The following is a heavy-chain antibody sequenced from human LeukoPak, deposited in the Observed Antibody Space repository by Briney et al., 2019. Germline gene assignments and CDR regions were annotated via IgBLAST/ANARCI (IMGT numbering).Heavy chain of an antibody. CDR3: ARRGLYCGGDCYFAH. J-gene: IGHJ5*02. V-gene: IGHV4-39*01. Sequence: PGGSLRLSCAASGFTFSHYSMNWVRQPPGKGLEWIGTIYYSGSTYYNPSLKMRVTISVDKYKNQFSLKLSSVTAADTAVYYCARRGLYCGGDCYFAHWGQGTLVSVSS. CDR2: IYYSGST. D-gene: IGHD2-21*02. CDR1: GFTFSHYSMN.